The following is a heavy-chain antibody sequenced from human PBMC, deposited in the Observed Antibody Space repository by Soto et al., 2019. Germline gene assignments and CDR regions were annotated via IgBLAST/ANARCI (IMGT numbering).Heavy chain of an antibody. CDR3: ASEYSSSSFYYYGMDV. CDR2: IYYSGST. Sequence: SETLSLTCTVSGGSISSGDYYWSWIRQPPGKGLEWIGYIYYSGSTYYNPSLKSRVTISVDTSKNQFSLKLSSVTAADTAVYYCASEYSSSSFYYYGMDVWGQGTTVTVSS. J-gene: IGHJ6*02. CDR1: GGSISSGDYY. D-gene: IGHD6-6*01. V-gene: IGHV4-30-4*01.